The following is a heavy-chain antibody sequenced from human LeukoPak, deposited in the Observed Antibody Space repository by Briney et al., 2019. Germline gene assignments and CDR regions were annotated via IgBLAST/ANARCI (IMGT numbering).Heavy chain of an antibody. CDR1: GFSFSGYA. Sequence: KSGGSLRLSCTASGFSFSGYAISWVRQAPGKGLEWVSTISASGDTTYYADSVKGRFTISRDNSKNTLYLQMNSLRADDTAVYYCAKEFVAVSGTDHFDYWGQGTLVTVSS. V-gene: IGHV3-23*01. J-gene: IGHJ4*02. CDR3: AKEFVAVSGTDHFDY. CDR2: ISASGDTT. D-gene: IGHD6-19*01.